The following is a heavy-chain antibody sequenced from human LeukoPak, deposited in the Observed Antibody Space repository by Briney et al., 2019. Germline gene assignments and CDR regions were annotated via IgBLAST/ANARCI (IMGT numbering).Heavy chain of an antibody. CDR3: ARLGIVVVPAAPMDYYYMDV. CDR2: INHSGST. Sequence: GSLRLSCAASGFTFSSYSMNWVRQAPGKGLEWIGEINHSGSTNYNPSLKSRVTISVDTSKNQFSLKLSSVTAADTAVYYCARLGIVVVPAAPMDYYYMDVWGKGTTVTVSS. D-gene: IGHD2-2*03. J-gene: IGHJ6*03. V-gene: IGHV4-34*01. CDR1: GFTFSSYS.